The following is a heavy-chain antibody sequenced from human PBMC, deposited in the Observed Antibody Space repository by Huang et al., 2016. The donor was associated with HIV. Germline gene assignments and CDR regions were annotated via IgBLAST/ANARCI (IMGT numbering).Heavy chain of an antibody. CDR3: ARDLWLRDLYYYYYMDV. CDR1: RFTFSNYA. V-gene: IGHV3-30-3*01. D-gene: IGHD5-12*01. CDR2: ISDDGSNK. Sequence: QVQLVESGGGVVQPGRSLRLSCAASRFTFSNYAMHWVRQAPGKWLEWVAVISDDGSNKYYADSVKGRFTISRDNSKNTLYLQMNSLRAEDTAVYYCARDLWLRDLYYYYYMDVWGKGTTVTVSS. J-gene: IGHJ6*03.